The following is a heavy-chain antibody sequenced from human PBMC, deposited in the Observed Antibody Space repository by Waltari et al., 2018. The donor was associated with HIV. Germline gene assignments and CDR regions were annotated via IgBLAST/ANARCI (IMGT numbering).Heavy chain of an antibody. CDR2: ITAGSSYR. Sequence: EVQLVESGGGLVKPGGSLRLVCAISGFSFGSYPMHWVRQAPGKGLEWVSSITAGSSYRNYADSVKGRFTISRDNAKNSLYLQMNSLRGEDTAVYYCARASHGTTPYFDNWGQGTLVTVSS. CDR1: GFSFGSYP. V-gene: IGHV3-21*01. CDR3: ARASHGTTPYFDN. D-gene: IGHD1-1*01. J-gene: IGHJ4*02.